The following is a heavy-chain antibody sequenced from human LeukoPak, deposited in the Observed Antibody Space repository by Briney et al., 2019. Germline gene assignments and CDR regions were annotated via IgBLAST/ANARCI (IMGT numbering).Heavy chain of an antibody. CDR1: GFTFSTSW. CDR3: TRVRSSSWYGY. Sequence: GGSLRLSCATSGFTFSTSWMHWVRQAPGKGLVWVSRISGDGTTTTYADSVKGRFTISRDNAKNTLFLQMNGLRVDDTAVYYCTRVRSSSWYGYWGQGALVTVSS. V-gene: IGHV3-74*01. D-gene: IGHD6-13*01. CDR2: ISGDGTTT. J-gene: IGHJ4*02.